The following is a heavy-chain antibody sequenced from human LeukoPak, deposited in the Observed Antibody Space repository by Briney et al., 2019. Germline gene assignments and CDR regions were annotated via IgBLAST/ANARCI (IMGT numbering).Heavy chain of an antibody. D-gene: IGHD1-26*01. J-gene: IGHJ5*02. CDR3: AREVSVGATRTLDP. V-gene: IGHV4-4*07. CDR2: INTSGST. Sequence: SETLSLTCTVSGGSISSYYWSWIRQPAGKGLEWIGRINTSGSTNYNPFLKSRVTMSVDTSKNQFSLKLSYVTAADTAVYYCAREVSVGATRTLDPWGQGTLVTVSS. CDR1: GGSISSYY.